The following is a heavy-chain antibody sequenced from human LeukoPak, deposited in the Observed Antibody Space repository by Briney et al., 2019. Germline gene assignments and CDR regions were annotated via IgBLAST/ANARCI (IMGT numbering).Heavy chain of an antibody. CDR3: ARVVYGMDV. CDR2: INPNSGNT. D-gene: IGHD2-15*01. V-gene: IGHV1-8*02. CDR1: GYTFTGYY. J-gene: IGHJ6*02. Sequence: ASVKVSCKASGYTFTGYYMHWVRQAPGQGLEWMGWINPNSGNTGYAQKFQGRVTMTRNTSISTAYMELSSLRSEDTAVYYCARVVYGMDVWGQGTTVTVSS.